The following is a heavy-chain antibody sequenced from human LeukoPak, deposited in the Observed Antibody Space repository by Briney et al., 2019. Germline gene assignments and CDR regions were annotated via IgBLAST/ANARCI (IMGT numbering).Heavy chain of an antibody. V-gene: IGHV3-15*01. CDR1: GFSIRNDW. J-gene: IGHJ4*02. Sequence: GGSVSLSRAASGFSIRNDWMRSVRQPRGTGMEWVARDKKRRAGEQTDFHAPVTGRLSISRDDSKNTLYLQMNSLKTEDTPVYNCTLIQGGGSGRYYRDFWGQRNLGTVSS. D-gene: IGHD3-10*01. CDR3: TLIQGGGSGRYYRDF. CDR2: DKKRRAGEQT.